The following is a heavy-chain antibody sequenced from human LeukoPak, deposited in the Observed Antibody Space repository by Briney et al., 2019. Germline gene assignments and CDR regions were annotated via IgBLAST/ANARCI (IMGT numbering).Heavy chain of an antibody. CDR2: IYSGGST. CDR3: ARDGGASYFDY. D-gene: IGHD1-26*01. V-gene: IGHV3-53*05. CDR1: GFTVSNNF. J-gene: IGHJ4*02. Sequence: PGGSLRLSCAASGFTVSNNFMNWVRQAPGKGLEWVSLIYSGGSTYYADSVKGRFTISRDNSKNTLYLQMNSLRAEDTAVYYCARDGGASYFDYWGQGTLVTVSS.